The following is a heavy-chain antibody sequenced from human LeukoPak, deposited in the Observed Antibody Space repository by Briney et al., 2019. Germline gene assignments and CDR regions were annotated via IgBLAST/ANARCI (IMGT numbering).Heavy chain of an antibody. CDR2: IYNGGII. D-gene: IGHD6-13*01. CDR1: GDSISRYY. CDR3: ARTTEAHSWQTRYYSYYMDV. J-gene: IGHJ6*03. Sequence: SETLSLTCTVSGDSISRYYWSWIRQPAEKGLEWIGRIYNGGIITYNPSLKSRVTMSIDTSNNQFSLKLSSVTAADTAVYYCARTTEAHSWQTRYYSYYMDVWGKGTTVTVSS. V-gene: IGHV4-4*07.